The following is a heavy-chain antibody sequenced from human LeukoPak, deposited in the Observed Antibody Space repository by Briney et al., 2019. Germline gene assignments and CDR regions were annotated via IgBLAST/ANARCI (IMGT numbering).Heavy chain of an antibody. CDR2: SSGSGTI. V-gene: IGHV3-48*01. D-gene: IGHD2/OR15-2a*01. J-gene: IGHJ5*02. CDR1: GFTFSSYW. CDR3: ARVIENA. Sequence: GGSLRLSCAASGFTFSSYWMSWVRQAPGKGLEWVSYSSGSGTIYYADSVKGRFTISRDNAQNSLYLQMNSLRVEGTAVYYCARVIENAWGQGTLVTVSS.